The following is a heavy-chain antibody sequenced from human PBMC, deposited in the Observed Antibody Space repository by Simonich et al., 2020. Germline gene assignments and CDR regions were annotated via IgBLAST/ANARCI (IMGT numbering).Heavy chain of an antibody. D-gene: IGHD3-10*01. V-gene: IGHV3-7*01. J-gene: IGHJ4*02. Sequence: EVQLVESGGGLVQPGGSLRLSCAASGFTFSSYWMSWVPQAPGKGLEWVTNIKQDGSEKYYVDSVTGRFTISRDNAKNSLYLQMNSLRAEDTAVYYCARDREVYGSGSYYNYWGQGTLVTVSS. CDR2: IKQDGSEK. CDR3: ARDREVYGSGSYYNY. CDR1: GFTFSSYW.